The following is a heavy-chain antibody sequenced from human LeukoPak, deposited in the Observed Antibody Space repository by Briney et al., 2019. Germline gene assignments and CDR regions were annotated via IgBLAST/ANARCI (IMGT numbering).Heavy chain of an antibody. D-gene: IGHD3-22*01. CDR1: GYTFTSYG. CDR2: ISVYNGKT. J-gene: IGHJ4*02. Sequence: ASVKVSCKASGYTFTSYGISWVRQAPGQGLEWMGWISVYNGKTNYAQKVQGRVTVTTDTSTSTAYMELRSLRSDDTAVYYCARVGATYFYDSTGYYDSGVFDFWGQGTLVTVSS. V-gene: IGHV1-18*01. CDR3: ARVGATYFYDSTGYYDSGVFDF.